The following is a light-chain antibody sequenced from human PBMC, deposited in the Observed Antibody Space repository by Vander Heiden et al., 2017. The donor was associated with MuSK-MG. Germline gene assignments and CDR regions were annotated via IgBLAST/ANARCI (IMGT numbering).Light chain of an antibody. V-gene: IGKV4-1*01. J-gene: IGKJ1*01. CDR1: QSVIYSSNNKNY. Sequence: DIVMTQSPDSLAVSLGERATINCKSTQSVIYSSNNKNYLTWYQQKPGQPPKLLMYWASTRESGVPDRFSGSGSGTDFTLTISSLQAEDAAVYYCQQYYTIPKTFGQGTKVEIK. CDR2: WAS. CDR3: QQYYTIPKT.